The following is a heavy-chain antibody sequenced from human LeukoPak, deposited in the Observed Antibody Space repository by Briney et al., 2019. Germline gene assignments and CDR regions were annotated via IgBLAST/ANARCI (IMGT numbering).Heavy chain of an antibody. CDR3: ARDVSGRFDYYGSGSYLDY. Sequence: GGSLRLSCAASGFTFSSYWMSWVRQAPGKGLEWVANIKQDGSEKYYVDSVKGRFTTSRDNAKNSLYLQMNSLRAEDTAVYYCARDVSGRFDYYGSGSYLDYWGQGTLVIVSS. CDR1: GFTFSSYW. V-gene: IGHV3-7*01. J-gene: IGHJ4*02. D-gene: IGHD3-10*01. CDR2: IKQDGSEK.